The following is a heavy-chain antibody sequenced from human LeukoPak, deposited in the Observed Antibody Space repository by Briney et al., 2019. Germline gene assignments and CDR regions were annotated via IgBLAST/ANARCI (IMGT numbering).Heavy chain of an antibody. CDR2: ISAYNGNT. D-gene: IGHD6-19*01. CDR1: GYTFTSYG. V-gene: IGHV1-18*01. CDR3: ARDLPRGDSSGWYGDY. Sequence: GASVKVSCKASGYTFTSYGISWVRQAPGQGLEWMGWISAYNGNTNYAQKLQGRVTMTTDTSTSTAYMELRSLRSDDTAVYYCARDLPRGDSSGWYGDYWGQGTLVTVSS. J-gene: IGHJ4*02.